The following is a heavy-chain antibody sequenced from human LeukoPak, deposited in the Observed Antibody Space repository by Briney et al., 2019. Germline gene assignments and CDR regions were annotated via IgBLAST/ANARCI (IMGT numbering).Heavy chain of an antibody. D-gene: IGHD2-15*01. CDR3: AKASLVVDYYYYYGMDV. V-gene: IGHV3-9*01. CDR2: ISWNSGSI. CDR1: GFTFDDYA. Sequence: GGSLRLSCAASGFTFDDYAMHWVRQAPGKGLEWVSGISWNSGSIGYADSVKGRFTISRDNAKNSLYLQMNSLRAEDTALYYCAKASLVVDYYYYYGMDVWGQETTVTVSS. J-gene: IGHJ6*02.